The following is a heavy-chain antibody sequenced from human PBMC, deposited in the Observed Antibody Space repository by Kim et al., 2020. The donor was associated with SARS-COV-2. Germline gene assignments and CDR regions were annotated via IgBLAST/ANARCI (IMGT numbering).Heavy chain of an antibody. CDR3: ARGGAVLRFLEWLSSYFDY. CDR2: INAGSGNT. J-gene: IGHJ4*02. D-gene: IGHD3-3*01. CDR1: GYTFSNYA. Sequence: ASVKDSCKASGYTFSNYAMHWVRQAPGQRLEWMGWINAGSGNTEYSQKFQGRLIITRDTSASTAYMELSSLRSEDTAVYYCARGGAVLRFLEWLSSYFDYWGQGTLVTVSS. V-gene: IGHV1-3*01.